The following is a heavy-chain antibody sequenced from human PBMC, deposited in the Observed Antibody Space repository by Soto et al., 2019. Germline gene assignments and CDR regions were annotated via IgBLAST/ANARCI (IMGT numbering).Heavy chain of an antibody. CDR1: VFTCSSYG. D-gene: IGHD6-19*01. Sequence: GSLRLSCAASVFTCSSYGMHWVREAPGKGLEWVAVISYDGRNKYYADAVKGRFTISRDNSKNTLYLQMSSLRAEDTAVYYCVKDGSSGWPYFYDMDVWGQGTTVTVSS. V-gene: IGHV3-30*18. CDR2: ISYDGRNK. J-gene: IGHJ6*02. CDR3: VKDGSSGWPYFYDMDV.